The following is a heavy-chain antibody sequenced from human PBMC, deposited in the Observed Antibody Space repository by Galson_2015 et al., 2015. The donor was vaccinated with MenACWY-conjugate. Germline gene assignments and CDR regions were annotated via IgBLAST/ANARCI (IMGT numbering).Heavy chain of an antibody. D-gene: IGHD3-22*01. CDR1: GFTFSTYD. J-gene: IGHJ3*02. Sequence: SLRLSCAASGFTFSTYDMSWVRQVPGKRPQWVSGIRGSDGRTFYAESVRGRFTISRDDSKNTLYLQMNSLRAEDTALYYCAKGLTMRVVHDAFDIWGQGTMVTVSS. CDR2: IRGSDGRT. CDR3: AKGLTMRVVHDAFDI. V-gene: IGHV3-23*01.